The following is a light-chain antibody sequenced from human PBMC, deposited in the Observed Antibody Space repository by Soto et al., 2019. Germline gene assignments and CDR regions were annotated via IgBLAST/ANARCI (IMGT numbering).Light chain of an antibody. CDR3: QQYEKWPPSIT. J-gene: IGKJ5*01. V-gene: IGKV3-15*01. CDR2: GAS. CDR1: HSVSSSY. Sequence: EIVLTQSPGTLSLSPGERATLSCRASHSVSSSYLAWYQQKPGQAPRLLIYGASTRATGISARFSGSGSGTEFTLTISSLQSEDFAVYYCQQYEKWPPSITFGQGTRLEIK.